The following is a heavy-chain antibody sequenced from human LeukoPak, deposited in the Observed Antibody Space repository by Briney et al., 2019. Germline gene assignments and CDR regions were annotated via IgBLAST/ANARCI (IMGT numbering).Heavy chain of an antibody. CDR3: AGFSWYYFDY. D-gene: IGHD6-13*01. Sequence: PGGSLRLSCAASGFTFSSYAMSWVRQAPGKGLEWVSAISGSGGSTYYADSVKGRFTISRDNSKNTLYLQMNSLGAEDTAVYYCAGFSWYYFDYWGQGTLVTVSS. CDR2: ISGSGGST. J-gene: IGHJ4*02. CDR1: GFTFSSYA. V-gene: IGHV3-23*01.